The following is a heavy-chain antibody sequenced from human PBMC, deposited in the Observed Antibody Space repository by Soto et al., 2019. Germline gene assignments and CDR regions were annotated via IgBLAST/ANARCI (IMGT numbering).Heavy chain of an antibody. Sequence: PGGSLRLSCAASGFTFSSYGMHWVRQAPGKGLEWVAVISYDGSNKYYADSVKGRFTISRDNSKNTLYLQMNSLRAEDTAVYYCARAGYSSGWYSVDYWGQGTLVTVSS. V-gene: IGHV3-30*03. CDR1: GFTFSSYG. D-gene: IGHD6-19*01. CDR3: ARAGYSSGWYSVDY. J-gene: IGHJ4*02. CDR2: ISYDGSNK.